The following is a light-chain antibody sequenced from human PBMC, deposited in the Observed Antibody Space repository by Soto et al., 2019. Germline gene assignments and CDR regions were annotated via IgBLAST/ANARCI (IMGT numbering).Light chain of an antibody. CDR1: QSVGSNY. V-gene: IGKV3-20*01. CDR3: QQYGSSIQT. CDR2: GAS. Sequence: EIVLTQFPGTLSLSPGERATLSCRASQSVGSNYLAWYQQRPRQPPNLLIFGASHRATDIPDRFSGSGSGTDFTLTISRLEPEDFAVYYCQQYGSSIQTFGQGTKVEIK. J-gene: IGKJ1*01.